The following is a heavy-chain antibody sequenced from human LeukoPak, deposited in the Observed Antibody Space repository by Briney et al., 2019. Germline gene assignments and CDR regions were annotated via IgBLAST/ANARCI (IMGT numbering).Heavy chain of an antibody. V-gene: IGHV3-21*01. Sequence: GGSLRLSCAASGFTFSSYSMTWVRQAPGKGLEWVSSISSSSSYIYYADSVKGRFTISRDNAKNSLYLQMNSLRAEDTAVYYCARGGTAMVVVGYWGQGTLVTVSS. J-gene: IGHJ4*02. D-gene: IGHD5-18*01. CDR2: ISSSSSYI. CDR1: GFTFSSYS. CDR3: ARGGTAMVVVGY.